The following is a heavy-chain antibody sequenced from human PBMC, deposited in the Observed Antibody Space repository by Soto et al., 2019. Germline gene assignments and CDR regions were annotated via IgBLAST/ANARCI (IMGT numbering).Heavy chain of an antibody. CDR1: GFTFSNYA. Sequence: EVQLLESGGGLVQPGGSLRLSCAASGFTFSNYAMSWVRQAPGKGLEWVSSISHTGGTTYYADYVKGRFTISRDNSKNPRYLQMNSQRAEDTAVYFCVKNQGSAWYFDYWGQGTLVTVSS. CDR3: VKNQGSAWYFDY. J-gene: IGHJ4*02. CDR2: ISHTGGTT. D-gene: IGHD6-19*01. V-gene: IGHV3-23*01.